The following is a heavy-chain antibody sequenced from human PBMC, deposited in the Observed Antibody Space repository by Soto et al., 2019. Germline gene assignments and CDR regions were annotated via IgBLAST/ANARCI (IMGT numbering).Heavy chain of an antibody. D-gene: IGHD1-7*01. Sequence: QVQLQESGPGLVKPSGTLSLTCAVSGGSFTSNNWWTWVRQPPGQGLEWIGEIDRTGSTNYNPSLKSRVTISLDKYENQFALKVTSLTAADTAVYYCASRDPGTSVDYWGQGTLVTVSS. J-gene: IGHJ4*02. CDR1: GGSFTSNNW. V-gene: IGHV4-4*02. CDR3: ASRDPGTSVDY. CDR2: IDRTGST.